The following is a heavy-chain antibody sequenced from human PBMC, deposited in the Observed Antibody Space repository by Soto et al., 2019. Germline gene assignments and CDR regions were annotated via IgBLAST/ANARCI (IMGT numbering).Heavy chain of an antibody. D-gene: IGHD2-15*01. J-gene: IGHJ5*02. CDR1: GGSLNGFG. V-gene: IGHV1-69*12. Sequence: QVQPEQSGAEVKKPGSSVKVSCQPSGGSLNGFGFTWVRQAPGQGLECMGGTIPMFGTARYAQKFQGRLTITADESTGTTYLELNNLRSDDTAMYYCAVVSVVVPALPSEGFGPWGQGTQVIVSS. CDR2: TIPMFGTA. CDR3: AVVSVVVPALPSEGFGP.